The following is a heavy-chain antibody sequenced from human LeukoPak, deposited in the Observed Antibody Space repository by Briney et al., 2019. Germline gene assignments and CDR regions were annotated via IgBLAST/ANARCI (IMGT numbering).Heavy chain of an antibody. J-gene: IGHJ4*02. V-gene: IGHV4-39*01. D-gene: IGHD3-22*01. Sequence: SETLSLTCTVSGGSISSSSYYWGWIRQPPGKGLEWIGSIYYSGSTYYNPSLKSRVTISVDTSKNQFFLKLSSVTAADTAVYYCARSLRITMIVVVITNFDYWGQGTLVTVSS. CDR1: GGSISSSSYY. CDR3: ARSLRITMIVVVITNFDY. CDR2: IYYSGST.